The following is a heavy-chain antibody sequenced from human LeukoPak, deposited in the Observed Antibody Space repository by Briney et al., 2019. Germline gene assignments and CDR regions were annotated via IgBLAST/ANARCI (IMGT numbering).Heavy chain of an antibody. CDR2: INPNSGGT. D-gene: IGHD2-2*01. J-gene: IGHJ5*02. CDR3: ARDPLVVVVPAASWFDP. CDR1: GYTFTGYY. Sequence: ASVKVSCKASGYTFTGYYMHWVRQAPGQGLEWMGWINPNSGGTNYAQKFQGRVTMTRDTSISTAYMELNRLRSDDTAVYYCARDPLVVVVPAASWFDPWGQGTLVTVSS. V-gene: IGHV1-2*02.